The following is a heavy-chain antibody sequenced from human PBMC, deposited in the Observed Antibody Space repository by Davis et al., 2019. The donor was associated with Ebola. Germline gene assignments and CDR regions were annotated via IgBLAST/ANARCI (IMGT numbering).Heavy chain of an antibody. V-gene: IGHV3-73*01. J-gene: IGHJ6*02. Sequence: GGSLRLSCAASGFTFSGSAMHWVRQASGKGLEWVGRIRSKANSYATAYAASVKGRFTISRDDSKNTAYLQMNSLKTEDTAVYYCARGPPSLSYYYYYGMDVWGQGTTVTVSS. CDR2: IRSKANSYAT. CDR1: GFTFSGSA. CDR3: ARGPPSLSYYYYYGMDV.